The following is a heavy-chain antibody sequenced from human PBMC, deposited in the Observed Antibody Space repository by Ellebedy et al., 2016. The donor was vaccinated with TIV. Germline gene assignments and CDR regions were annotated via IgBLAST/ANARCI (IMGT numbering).Heavy chain of an antibody. CDR2: IVVGSGNT. J-gene: IGHJ6*02. CDR3: AADSGVWGVVVTRFYYYYGMDV. D-gene: IGHD3-22*01. Sequence: ASVKVSCKASGFTFTSSAMQWVRQARGQRLEWIGWIVVGSGNTNYAQKFQERVTITRDMSTSTAYMELSSLGSEDTAVYYCAADSGVWGVVVTRFYYYYGMDVWGQGTTVTVSS. CDR1: GFTFTSSA. V-gene: IGHV1-58*02.